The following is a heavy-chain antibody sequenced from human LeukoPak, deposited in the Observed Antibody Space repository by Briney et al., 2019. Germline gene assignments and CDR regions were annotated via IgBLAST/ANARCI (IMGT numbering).Heavy chain of an antibody. CDR1: GFTFSNAW. J-gene: IGHJ4*02. D-gene: IGHD2/OR15-2a*01. CDR3: TTDLSY. CDR2: IKSKTDGETT. V-gene: IGHV3-15*01. Sequence: PGGSLRLSCAASGFTFSNAWMSWVRQAPGKGLEWVGRIKSKTDGETTDYAAPVKGRFTISRDDSKNTLYLQMNSLKTEDTAVYYCTTDLSYWGQGTLVTVSS.